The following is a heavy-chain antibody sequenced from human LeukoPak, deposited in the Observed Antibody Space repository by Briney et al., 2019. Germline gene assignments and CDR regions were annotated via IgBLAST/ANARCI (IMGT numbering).Heavy chain of an antibody. CDR3: AKDAASGWYSGWGAFDI. D-gene: IGHD6-19*01. J-gene: IGHJ3*02. V-gene: IGHV3-74*01. CDR2: INGDGSIT. CDR1: GFTFRIYW. Sequence: GGSLRLSCAASGFTFRIYWMRWVRQAPGKGLVWVSRINGDGSITNYADSVKGRFTISRDNAKNTLYLQMNSLRAEDTAVYYCAKDAASGWYSGWGAFDIWGQGTMVTVSS.